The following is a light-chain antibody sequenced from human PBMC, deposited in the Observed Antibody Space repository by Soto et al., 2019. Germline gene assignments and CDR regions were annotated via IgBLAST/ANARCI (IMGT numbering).Light chain of an antibody. Sequence: QSALTQPASVSGSPGQSITISCTGTSSDVGSHNLVSWYQQHPGQAPKLMIYEVSKRPLGVSARFSASKSGNTASLTISGLQAEDDADYYCCSYGGSRAVFGGGIQLTVL. CDR1: SSDVGSHNL. V-gene: IGLV2-23*02. CDR3: CSYGGSRAV. J-gene: IGLJ7*01. CDR2: EVS.